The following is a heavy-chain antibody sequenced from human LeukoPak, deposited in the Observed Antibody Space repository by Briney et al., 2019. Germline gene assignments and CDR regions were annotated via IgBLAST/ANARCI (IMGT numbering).Heavy chain of an antibody. D-gene: IGHD3-10*01. CDR3: ARGRSDYYLDS. CDR1: GYTFTDYY. V-gene: IGHV1-2*02. J-gene: IGHJ4*02. Sequence: ASVKVSCKASGYTFTDYYMHWVRQAPGHGLEWMGWIYPDSGGTNCAQKFQGRVTMTRDTSISTAYMGLSRLTSDDTAVYYCARGRSDYYLDSWGQGTLVTVSS. CDR2: IYPDSGGT.